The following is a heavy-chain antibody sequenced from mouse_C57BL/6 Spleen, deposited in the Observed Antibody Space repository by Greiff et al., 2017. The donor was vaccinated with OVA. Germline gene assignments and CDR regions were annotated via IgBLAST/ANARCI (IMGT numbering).Heavy chain of an antibody. Sequence: VQLQQPGAELVRPGTSVKLSCKASGYTFTSYWMHWVKQRPGQGLEWIGVIDPSDSYTNYNQKFKGKATLTVDTSSSTAYMQLSSLTSEDSAVYYCANYDAAYWGQGTLVTVSA. CDR1: GYTFTSYW. CDR2: IDPSDSYT. CDR3: ANYDAAY. V-gene: IGHV1-59*01. D-gene: IGHD2-3*01. J-gene: IGHJ3*01.